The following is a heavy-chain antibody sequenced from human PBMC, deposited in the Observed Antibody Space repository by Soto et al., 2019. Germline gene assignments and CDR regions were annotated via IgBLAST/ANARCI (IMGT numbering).Heavy chain of an antibody. CDR3: ARIYCGGDCYHYYYGMDV. D-gene: IGHD2-21*02. J-gene: IGHJ6*02. V-gene: IGHV4-31*02. Sequence: DLEWIGYIYYSGSTYYNPSLKSRVTISVDTSKNQFSLKLSSVTAADTAVYYCARIYCGGDCYHYYYGMDVWGQGTTVTVSS. CDR2: IYYSGST.